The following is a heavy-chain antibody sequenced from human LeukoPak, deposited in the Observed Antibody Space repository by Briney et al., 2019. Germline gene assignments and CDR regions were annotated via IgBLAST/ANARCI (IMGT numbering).Heavy chain of an antibody. D-gene: IGHD3-22*01. J-gene: IGHJ4*02. V-gene: IGHV3-64*01. CDR1: GFTFSSYA. CDR3: ARGRLVVTGVDY. CDR2: ISSNGGST. Sequence: GGSLRLSCAASGFTFSSYAMHWVRQAPGKGLESVSTISSNGGSTYYANSVKGRFTMSRDNSKNMLYLQMGSLRAEDMAVYYCARGRLVVTGVDYWGQGTLVTVSS.